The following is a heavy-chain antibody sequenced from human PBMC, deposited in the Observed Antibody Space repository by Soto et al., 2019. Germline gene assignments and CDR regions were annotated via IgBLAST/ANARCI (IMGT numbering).Heavy chain of an antibody. D-gene: IGHD6-13*01. CDR3: SSRAAARRPRFGFGY. V-gene: IGHV3-11*01. Sequence: QRHSCTAAELNFRDYYVSCIRQTQGKGLEWVSYISSSGSTIYYADSVKGRFTISRDNAKNSLYLQMNSLRAEDTAVFYFSSRAAARRPRFGFGYGGEGTLVSVSS. CDR2: ISSSGSTI. CDR1: ELNFRDYY. J-gene: IGHJ4*02.